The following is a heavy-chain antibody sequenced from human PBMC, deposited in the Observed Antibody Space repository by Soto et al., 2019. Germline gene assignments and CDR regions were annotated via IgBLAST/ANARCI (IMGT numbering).Heavy chain of an antibody. CDR2: IYYSGST. V-gene: IGHV4-59*08. J-gene: IGHJ5*02. D-gene: IGHD6-13*01. CDR3: AKGGIAAAGTKWFDP. CDR1: GGSISSYY. Sequence: SETLSLTSPVSGGSISSYYWSWIRQPPGKGLEWVGYIYYSGSTNYNPSLKSRVTISVDTSKNQFSLKLSSVTAADTAVYYCAKGGIAAAGTKWFDPWGQGTLVTVSS.